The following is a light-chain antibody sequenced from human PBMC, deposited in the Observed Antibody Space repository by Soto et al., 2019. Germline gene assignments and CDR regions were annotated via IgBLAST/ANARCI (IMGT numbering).Light chain of an antibody. CDR1: QSVSSSS. V-gene: IGKV3-20*01. CDR2: DAF. J-gene: IGKJ2*01. Sequence: EIVLTQSPGTLSLSPGERATLSCRASQSVSSSSLAWYQHKPGQAPRLLIYDAFSRATDIPDRFSGSGSGTDFTLTISRLEPEDFAVYYCQHYCSSPPKYTFGQGTKLEI. CDR3: QHYCSSPPKYT.